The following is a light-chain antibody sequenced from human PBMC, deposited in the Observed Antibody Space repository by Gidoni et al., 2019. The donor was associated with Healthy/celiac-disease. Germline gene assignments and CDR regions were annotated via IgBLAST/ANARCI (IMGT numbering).Light chain of an antibody. Sequence: EIVMTQSPATLSVSPGERATLSCRASQSVSSNLAWYQQKPGQAPRLLIYGASTRATGIPARFSGSGSGTEFTLTISSLQSEDFAVYYCQQYNNWPLTFIPGTKVDIK. J-gene: IGKJ3*01. CDR3: QQYNNWPLT. CDR2: GAS. CDR1: QSVSSN. V-gene: IGKV3-15*01.